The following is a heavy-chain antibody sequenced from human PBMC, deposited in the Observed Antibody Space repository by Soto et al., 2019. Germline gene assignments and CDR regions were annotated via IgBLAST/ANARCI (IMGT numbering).Heavy chain of an antibody. V-gene: IGHV1-69*13. Sequence: SVKVSCKASGGTFSSYAISWVRQAPGQGLEWMGGIIPIFGTANYAQKFQGRVTITADESTSTAYMELSSLRSEDTAVYYCARDSTYDFWSGYYPPYYYYGMDVWGQGTTVTVSS. CDR3: ARDSTYDFWSGYYPPYYYYGMDV. J-gene: IGHJ6*02. CDR2: IIPIFGTA. CDR1: GGTFSSYA. D-gene: IGHD3-3*01.